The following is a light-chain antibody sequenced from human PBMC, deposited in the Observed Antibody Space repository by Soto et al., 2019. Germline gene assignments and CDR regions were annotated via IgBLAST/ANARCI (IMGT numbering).Light chain of an antibody. CDR2: KAS. CDR3: QQYNSS. J-gene: IGKJ1*01. Sequence: DIQMTQSPSTLSASVGDRVTITCRASQSISTWLAWYQKKPGKAPKLLIYKASSLESGVPSRFSGSGSGTEFTLTISSLQPDDFATYYCQQYNSSFGQGTKVEI. CDR1: QSISTW. V-gene: IGKV1-5*03.